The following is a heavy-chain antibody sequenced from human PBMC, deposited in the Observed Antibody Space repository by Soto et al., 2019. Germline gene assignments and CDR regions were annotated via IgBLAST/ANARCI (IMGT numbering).Heavy chain of an antibody. J-gene: IGHJ3*02. CDR3: AKGSPITMIGTVDAFDI. D-gene: IGHD3-22*01. Sequence: GGSLRLSCTASGFTFGDYAMSWFRQAPGKGLEWVGFIRSKAYGGTTEYAASVKGRFTISRDDSKSIAYLQMNSLKTEDTAVYYCAKGSPITMIGTVDAFDIWGQGTMVTVSS. CDR2: IRSKAYGGTT. V-gene: IGHV3-49*03. CDR1: GFTFGDYA.